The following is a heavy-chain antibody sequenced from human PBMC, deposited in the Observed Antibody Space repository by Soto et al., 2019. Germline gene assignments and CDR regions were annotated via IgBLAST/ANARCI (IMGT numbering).Heavy chain of an antibody. J-gene: IGHJ3*02. Sequence: SVKVSCKASGFTFTSSAMQWVRQARGQRLEWIGWIVVGSGNTNYAQKFQERVTITRDMSTSTAYMELSSLRSEDTAVYYCAADHRWGSGYDLARDAFDIWGQGTMVTVSS. CDR2: IVVGSGNT. CDR3: AADHRWGSGYDLARDAFDI. D-gene: IGHD5-12*01. CDR1: GFTFTSSA. V-gene: IGHV1-58*02.